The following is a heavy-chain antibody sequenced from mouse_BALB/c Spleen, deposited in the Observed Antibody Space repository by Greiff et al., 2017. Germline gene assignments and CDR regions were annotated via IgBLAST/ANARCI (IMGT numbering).Heavy chain of an antibody. CDR1: GDSITSGY. CDR2: ISYSGST. J-gene: IGHJ4*01. D-gene: IGHD1-2*01. CDR3: ARHYYGYEGSAMDY. V-gene: IGHV3-8*02. Sequence: EVQLQESGPSLVKPSQTLSLTCSVTGDSITSGYWNWIRKFPGNKLEYMGYISYSGSTYYNPSLKSRISITRDTSKNQYYLQLNSVTTEDTATYYCARHYYGYEGSAMDYWGQGTSVTVSS.